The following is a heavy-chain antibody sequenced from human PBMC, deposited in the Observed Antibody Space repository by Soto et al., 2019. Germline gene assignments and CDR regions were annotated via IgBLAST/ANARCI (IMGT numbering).Heavy chain of an antibody. D-gene: IGHD2-21*01. V-gene: IGHV3-64*04. CDR1: GFTFSGDA. CDR2: ISRDGVNT. J-gene: IGHJ3*02. CDR3: AKVTDCGVSRCDDGIDI. Sequence: AGGSLRLSCSASGFTFSGDAVHWVRQAPGKGLESVSGISRDGVNTYYADSVKGRFTISRDNSKNSLFLQMKSLRDEDTAVYYCAKVTDCGVSRCDDGIDIWGHGTLVTVSS.